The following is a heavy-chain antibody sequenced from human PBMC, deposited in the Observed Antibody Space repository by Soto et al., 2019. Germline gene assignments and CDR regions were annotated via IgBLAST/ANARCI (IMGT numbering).Heavy chain of an antibody. Sequence: EVELVESGGGLGQPGGSLRLSCAASGFPFSTYSMSWVRQAPGKGLEWISYISASTLTTFSADSVKGRFTISRDTAQNSLYLQMNSLRDEDTAVYYCARAPQLVAPAATGFDSWGKGTLVTVSS. CDR2: ISASTLTT. J-gene: IGHJ4*02. CDR1: GFPFSTYS. CDR3: ARAPQLVAPAATGFDS. D-gene: IGHD2-2*01. V-gene: IGHV3-48*02.